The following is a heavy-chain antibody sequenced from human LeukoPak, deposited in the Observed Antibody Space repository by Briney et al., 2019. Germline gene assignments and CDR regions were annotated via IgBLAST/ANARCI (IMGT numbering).Heavy chain of an antibody. CDR1: DGSISDSSYY. J-gene: IGHJ4*02. Sequence: SETLSLTCTVSDGSISDSSYYWGWIRQPPGKGLEWIGSIYFTGTTNYNPSLRSRVTISVETSKSQFSLRLSSVTAADTAVYYCARHVVGLSGDFVVNYFDYWGQGTLVTVSS. D-gene: IGHD3-3*01. CDR2: IYFTGTT. V-gene: IGHV4-39*01. CDR3: ARHVVGLSGDFVVNYFDY.